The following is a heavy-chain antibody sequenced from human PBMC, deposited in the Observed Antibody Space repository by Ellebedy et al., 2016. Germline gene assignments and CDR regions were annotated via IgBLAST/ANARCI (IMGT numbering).Heavy chain of an antibody. CDR1: GFTFSSYS. J-gene: IGHJ6*02. CDR3: AGDRARDYYYGMDV. V-gene: IGHV3-21*01. CDR2: ISSSSSYI. Sequence: GESLKISXAASGFTFSSYSMNWVRQAPGKGLEWVSSISSSSSYIYYADSVKGRFTISRDNAKNSLYLQMNSLRAEDTAVYYCAGDRARDYYYGMDVWGQGTTVTVSS. D-gene: IGHD1-14*01.